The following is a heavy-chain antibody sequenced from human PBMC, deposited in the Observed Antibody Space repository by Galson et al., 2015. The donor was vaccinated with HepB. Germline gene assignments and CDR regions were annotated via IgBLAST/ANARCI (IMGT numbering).Heavy chain of an antibody. Sequence: SVKVSCKVSGYTLTELSMHWVRQAPGKGLEWMGGFDPEDGETIYAQKFQGRVTMTEDTSTDTAYMELSSLRSEDTAVYYCATASDDSSGYSHFDYWGQGTLVTVSS. D-gene: IGHD3-22*01. CDR2: FDPEDGET. CDR1: GYTLTELS. J-gene: IGHJ4*02. V-gene: IGHV1-24*01. CDR3: ATASDDSSGYSHFDY.